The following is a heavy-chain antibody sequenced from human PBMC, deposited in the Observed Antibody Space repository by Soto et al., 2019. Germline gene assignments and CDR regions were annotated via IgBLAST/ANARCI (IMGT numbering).Heavy chain of an antibody. V-gene: IGHV3-48*01. J-gene: IGHJ3*02. CDR2: ISSSSSTI. D-gene: IGHD6-19*01. Sequence: GGSLRLSCAASGFPFSSYSMNWVRQAPGKGLEWVSYISSSSSTIYYADSVKGRFTISRDNAKNSLYLQMNSLRAEDTAVYYCAGRIAVAGGRAFDIWGQGTMVTVSS. CDR1: GFPFSSYS. CDR3: AGRIAVAGGRAFDI.